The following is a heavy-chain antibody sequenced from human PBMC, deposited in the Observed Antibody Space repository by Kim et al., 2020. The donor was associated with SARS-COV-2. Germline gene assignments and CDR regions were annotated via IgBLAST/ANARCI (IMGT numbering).Heavy chain of an antibody. D-gene: IGHD3-10*01. CDR1: GGSVSSATYY. Sequence: SETLSLTFTVSGGSVSSATYYWSWIRQPPGKGLEWIPYIYYTGSTNFNPSLKSRATISVDTSKNQFSLKLSSVTAADTAVYYCARVNYASGRNFDYWGQG. V-gene: IGHV4-61*01. CDR3: ARVNYASGRNFDY. J-gene: IGHJ4*02. CDR2: IYYTGST.